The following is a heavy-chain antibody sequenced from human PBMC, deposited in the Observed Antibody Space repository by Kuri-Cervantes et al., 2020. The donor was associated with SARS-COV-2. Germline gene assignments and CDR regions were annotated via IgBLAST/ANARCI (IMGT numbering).Heavy chain of an antibody. D-gene: IGHD1-26*01. V-gene: IGHV3-23*01. CDR1: GFTFSSYA. CDR2: ISGSGGST. Sequence: GESLKISCAASGFTFSSYAMSWVRQAPGKGLEWVSAISGSGGSTYYADSVKGRFTISRDNSKNTLYLQMNSLRAEDTAVYYCAKEIRATTRFDAFDIWGRGTMVTVSS. CDR3: AKEIRATTRFDAFDI. J-gene: IGHJ3*02.